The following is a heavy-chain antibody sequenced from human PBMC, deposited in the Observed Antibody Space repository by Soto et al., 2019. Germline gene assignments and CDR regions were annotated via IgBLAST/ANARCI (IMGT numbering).Heavy chain of an antibody. J-gene: IGHJ4*02. CDR2: ISAYNGNT. CDR3: ARAGMYYDFWSGSGDY. D-gene: IGHD3-3*01. CDR1: GYTFTSYG. Sequence: GSVKVACKASGYTFTSYGISWVRQAPGQGLEWMGWISAYNGNTNYAQKLQGRVTMTTDTSTSTAYMELRSLRSDDTAVYYCARAGMYYDFWSGSGDYWGQGTLVTVSS. V-gene: IGHV1-18*01.